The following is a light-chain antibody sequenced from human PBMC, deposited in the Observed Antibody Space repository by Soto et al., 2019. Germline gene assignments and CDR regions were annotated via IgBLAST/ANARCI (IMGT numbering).Light chain of an antibody. Sequence: DIQMTQYQSSLSASVGCRLTISCRASQSISRYLNWYQQKPGKAPKLLIYGASSLQSGVPSRFSFSASGTDFTLTISSMQPEDFATYYCQQSYTSTFGQGTKVDIK. J-gene: IGKJ1*01. CDR3: QQSYTST. V-gene: IGKV1-39*01. CDR2: GAS. CDR1: QSISRY.